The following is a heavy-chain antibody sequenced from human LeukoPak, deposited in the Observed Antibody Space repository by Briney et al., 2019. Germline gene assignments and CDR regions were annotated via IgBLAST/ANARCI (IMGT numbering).Heavy chain of an antibody. D-gene: IGHD5-12*01. CDR2: IYYSGSS. J-gene: IGHJ4*02. Sequence: SETLSLTCTVSGGSISSYYWSWIRQPPGKGLEWIGYIYYSGSSNYNPSLKSRVTISVDTSKNRFSLKLSSVTAADTAVYYCARRFRGYSGYYFDYWGQGTLVTVSS. CDR3: ARRFRGYSGYYFDY. CDR1: GGSISSYY. V-gene: IGHV4-59*12.